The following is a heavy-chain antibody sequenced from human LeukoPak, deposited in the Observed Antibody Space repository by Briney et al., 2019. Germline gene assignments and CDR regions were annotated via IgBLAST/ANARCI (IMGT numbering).Heavy chain of an antibody. D-gene: IGHD7-27*01. CDR3: ARGLGGEPPFDY. Sequence: SETLSLTCTVSGYSISSGYYWGWIRQPPGKGLEWIGSIYHSGSTYYNPSLKSRVTISVDTSKNQFSLKLSSVTAADTAVYYCARGLGGEPPFDYWGQGTLVTVSS. J-gene: IGHJ4*02. V-gene: IGHV4-38-2*02. CDR2: IYHSGST. CDR1: GYSISSGYY.